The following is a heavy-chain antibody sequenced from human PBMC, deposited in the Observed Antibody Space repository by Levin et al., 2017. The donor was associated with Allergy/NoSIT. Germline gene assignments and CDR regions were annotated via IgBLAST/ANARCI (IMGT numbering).Heavy chain of an antibody. CDR1: GFTFSDYY. V-gene: IGHV3-11*01. CDR3: ARDDYGDISPGY. J-gene: IGHJ4*02. CDR2: ISSGDTII. Sequence: GGSLRLSCAASGFTFSDYYMSWIRQAPGKGLEWVSYISSGDTIIYYADSVKGRFTISRDNAKNSLYLQMNSLRAEDTAVYYCARDDYGDISPGYWGQGTLVTVSS. D-gene: IGHD4-17*01.